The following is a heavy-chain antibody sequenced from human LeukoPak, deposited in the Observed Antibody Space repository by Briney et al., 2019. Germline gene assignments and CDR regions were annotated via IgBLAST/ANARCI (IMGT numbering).Heavy chain of an antibody. CDR3: ARVGYLRSYSSGWYNWFDP. J-gene: IGHJ5*02. V-gene: IGHV1-69*13. Sequence: SVKVSCKASGYTFTSYAISWVRQAPGQGLEWMGGIIPIFGTANYAQKFQGRVTITADESTSTAYMELSSLRSEDTAVYYCARVGYLRSYSSGWYNWFDPWGQGTLVTVSS. D-gene: IGHD6-19*01. CDR2: IIPIFGTA. CDR1: GYTFTSYA.